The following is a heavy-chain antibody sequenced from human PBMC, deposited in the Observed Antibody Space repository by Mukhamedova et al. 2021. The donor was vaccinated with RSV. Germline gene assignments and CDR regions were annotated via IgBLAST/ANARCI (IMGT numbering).Heavy chain of an antibody. D-gene: IGHD6-19*01. V-gene: IGHV3-9*01. CDR3: AKDRWLVWGPLDY. Sequence: VRQAPGKGLEWVSGISWNGGSIDYADSVKGRFTISRDNAKNSLYMQMNSLSTEDTALYYCAKDRWLVWGPLDYWGQGTLVTVSS. CDR2: ISWNGGSI. J-gene: IGHJ4*01.